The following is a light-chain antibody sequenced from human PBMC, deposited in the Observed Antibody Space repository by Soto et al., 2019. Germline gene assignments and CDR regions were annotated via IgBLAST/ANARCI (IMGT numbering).Light chain of an antibody. CDR1: TSNILRNY. CDR3: AAWDDSLSGPV. Sequence: QSVLTQPPSASGNPGQRLTISCSGTTSNILRNYVYWYRQLPGTAPRLLISLNDQRPSGVPDRFSGSKSGTSASLAISGLRSEDEADYYCAAWDDSLSGPVFGGGTKLTVL. CDR2: LND. V-gene: IGLV1-47*01. J-gene: IGLJ2*01.